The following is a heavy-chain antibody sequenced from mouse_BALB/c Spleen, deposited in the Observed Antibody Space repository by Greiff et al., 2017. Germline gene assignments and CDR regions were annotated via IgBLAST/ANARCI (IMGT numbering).Heavy chain of an antibody. CDR2: INPDSSTI. CDR3: ARGDYYGSSYRYYAMDY. V-gene: IGHV4-1*02. J-gene: IGHJ4*01. D-gene: IGHD1-1*01. CDR1: GFDFSRYW. Sequence: EVQRVESGGGLVQPGGSLKLSCAASGFDFSRYWMSWVRQAPGKGLEWIGEINPDSSTINYTPSLKDKFIISRDNAKNTLYLQMSKVRSEDTALYYCARGDYYGSSYRYYAMDYWGQGTSVTVSS.